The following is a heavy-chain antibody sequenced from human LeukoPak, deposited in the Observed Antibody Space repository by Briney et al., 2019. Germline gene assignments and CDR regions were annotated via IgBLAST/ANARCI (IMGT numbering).Heavy chain of an antibody. J-gene: IGHJ4*02. CDR3: ARGPILFYDSSGPPYYFDY. V-gene: IGHV4-34*01. D-gene: IGHD3-22*01. Sequence: SETLSLTCAVYGGSFSGYYWSWIRQPPGKGLEWFGEINHSGSTNYNPSLKSRVTISVDTSKNQFSLKLSSVTAADTAVHYCARGPILFYDSSGPPYYFDYWGQGTLVTVSS. CDR1: GGSFSGYY. CDR2: INHSGST.